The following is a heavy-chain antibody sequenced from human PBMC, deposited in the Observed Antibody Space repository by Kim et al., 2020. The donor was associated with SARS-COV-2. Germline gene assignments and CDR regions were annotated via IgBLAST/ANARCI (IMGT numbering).Heavy chain of an antibody. CDR3: ARQARTMSRGVFIGRLFDY. J-gene: IGHJ4*02. Sequence: SETLSLTCTVSGGSISSSSCYWDWIRQPPGKGLEWIGSIYFSGSTYYNPSLKSRVTISVDTSKNQFSLKLSSVTAADTAVYYCARQARTMSRGVFIGRLFDYWGQGTLVTVSS. V-gene: IGHV4-39*01. D-gene: IGHD3-10*01. CDR1: GGSISSSSCY. CDR2: IYFSGST.